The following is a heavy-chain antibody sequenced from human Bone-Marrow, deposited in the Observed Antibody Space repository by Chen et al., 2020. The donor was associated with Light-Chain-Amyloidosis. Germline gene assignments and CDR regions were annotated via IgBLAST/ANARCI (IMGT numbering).Heavy chain of an antibody. V-gene: IGHV1-69*01. D-gene: IGHD2-21*02. CDR3: ASLVVETGIGYFDT. CDR1: GGALGSHV. Sequence: QSGAEVKKPGSSVKVSCQASGGALGSHVIHWVRQAPGQGLEWMGGIIPVFNSPDYAQKFQGRVTIYGDESTSTAYMELTGLTTEDTAIYYCASLVVETGIGYFDTWGHGTLVTVSS. CDR2: IIPVFNSP. J-gene: IGHJ5*01.